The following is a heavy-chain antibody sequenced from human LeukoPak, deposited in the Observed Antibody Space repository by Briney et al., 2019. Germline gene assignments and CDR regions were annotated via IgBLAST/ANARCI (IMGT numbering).Heavy chain of an antibody. D-gene: IGHD2-2*01. J-gene: IGHJ6*03. CDR3: ATLPVYQLLGSYYYMDV. Sequence: SETLSLTCAVYGGSFSGYYWSWLRQPPGKGLEWVGEINHSGSTNYNPSLKSRVTISVDTSKNQFSLKLSSVAAADTAVYYCATLPVYQLLGSYYYMDVWGKGTTVTVSS. CDR1: GGSFSGYY. V-gene: IGHV4-34*01. CDR2: INHSGST.